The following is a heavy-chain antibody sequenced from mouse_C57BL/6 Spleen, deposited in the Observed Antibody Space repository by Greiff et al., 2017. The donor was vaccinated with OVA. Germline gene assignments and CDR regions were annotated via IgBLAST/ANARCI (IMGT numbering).Heavy chain of an antibody. J-gene: IGHJ2*01. Sequence: QVQLQQPGAELVKPGASVKLSCKASGYTFTSYWMHWVKQRPGQGLEWIGMIHPNSGSTNYNEKFKSKATLTVDKSSSTAYMQLSSLTSEDSAVYYCAREEPYSNYDYWGQGTTLTVSS. D-gene: IGHD2-5*01. CDR3: AREEPYSNYDY. CDR1: GYTFTSYW. V-gene: IGHV1-64*01. CDR2: IHPNSGST.